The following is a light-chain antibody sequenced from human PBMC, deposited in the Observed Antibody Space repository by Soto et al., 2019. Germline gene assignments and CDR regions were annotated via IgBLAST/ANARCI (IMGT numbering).Light chain of an antibody. J-gene: IGKJ1*01. CDR2: GAS. Sequence: EIVMTQSPVTLSVSPGDTATLSCRASQSLRASLAWYQQTPGQPPRPLIFGASNRATGVPDRFSGSGSGTEFTLTISGLQSEDFALYYCQQYNDWPRTFGQGTKVDIK. CDR1: QSLRAS. CDR3: QQYNDWPRT. V-gene: IGKV3-15*01.